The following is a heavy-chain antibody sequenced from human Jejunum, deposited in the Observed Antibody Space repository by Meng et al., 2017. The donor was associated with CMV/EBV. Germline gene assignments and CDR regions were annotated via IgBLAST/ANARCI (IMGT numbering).Heavy chain of an antibody. CDR2: ISSGGTI. V-gene: IGHV3-53*01. CDR1: NV. CDR3: ARNRRNCGSVSCYGYYGMDV. J-gene: IGHJ6*02. Sequence: NVMSWVRQAPGKGLDWVSIISSGGTIKYADSVKGRFTISRDSSTNTLYLQIDSLRAEDTAVYFCARNRRNCGSVSCYGYYGMDVWGQGTTVTVSS. D-gene: IGHD2-2*01.